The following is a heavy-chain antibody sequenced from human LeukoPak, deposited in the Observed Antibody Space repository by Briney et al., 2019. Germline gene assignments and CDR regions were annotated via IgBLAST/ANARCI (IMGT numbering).Heavy chain of an antibody. CDR1: GFTFDDYA. V-gene: IGHV3-9*01. CDR2: SSWNSGSI. J-gene: IGHJ4*02. D-gene: IGHD3-10*01. CDR3: AKVEGYGSGSSFDY. Sequence: PGGSLRLSCAASGFTFDDYAMHWVRQAPGKGLEWVSGSSWNSGSIGYADSVKGRFTISRDNAKNSLYLQMNSLRAEDTALYYCAKVEGYGSGSSFDYWGQGTLVTVSS.